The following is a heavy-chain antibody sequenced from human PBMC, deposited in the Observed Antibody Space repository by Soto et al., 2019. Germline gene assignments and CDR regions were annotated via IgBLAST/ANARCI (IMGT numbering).Heavy chain of an antibody. CDR2: ISYDGSNK. J-gene: IGHJ6*02. V-gene: IGHV3-30*18. CDR3: AKDRLANPPYYYYYYGMDV. D-gene: IGHD6-25*01. Sequence: GGSLRLSCAASGFTFRSYGMHWVRQAPGKGLEWVAIISYDGSNKYYPDSVKGRFTISRDKSKNTLYLQMNSLRVEDTAVYYCAKDRLANPPYYYYYYGMDVWGQGTTVTVSS. CDR1: GFTFRSYG.